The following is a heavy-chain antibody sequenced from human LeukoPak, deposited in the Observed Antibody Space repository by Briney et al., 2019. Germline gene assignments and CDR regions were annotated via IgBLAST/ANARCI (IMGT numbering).Heavy chain of an antibody. J-gene: IGHJ5*02. CDR3: ARSGGFIAMAMNWFDP. CDR2: IYPGDSNT. V-gene: IGHV5-51*01. D-gene: IGHD6-19*01. CDR1: GYSFTSYW. Sequence: GESLKISCKGSGYSFTSYWIGWVRQMPGKGLEWMGIIYPGDSNTRYSPSFQGQVTISADKSISTAYLQWSSLKASDTAMYYCARSGGFIAMAMNWFDPWGQGTLVTVSS.